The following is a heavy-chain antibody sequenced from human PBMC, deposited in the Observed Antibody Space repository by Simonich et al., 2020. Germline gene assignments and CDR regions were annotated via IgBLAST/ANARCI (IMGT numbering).Heavy chain of an antibody. V-gene: IGHV4-39*07. J-gene: IGHJ4*02. CDR1: GGSIRSSSYY. D-gene: IGHD7-27*01. CDR2: IYNSGST. Sequence: QMQLQESGPGLVKPSETLSLTCTVSGGSIRSSSYYWGWIRQPPGKGVEWIGSIYNSGSTYYTPSLKSRVTLSVDTSKNQFSLKLSSVTAADTAVYYCARGLTGDYWGQGTLVTVSS. CDR3: ARGLTGDY.